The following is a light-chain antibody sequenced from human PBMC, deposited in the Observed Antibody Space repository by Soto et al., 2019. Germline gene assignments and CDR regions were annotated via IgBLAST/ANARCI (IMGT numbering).Light chain of an antibody. CDR2: RAS. CDR1: QRINNW. Sequence: DIQMTQSPSTLSASVGDRVTITCRASQRINNWLAWYQQEPGKAPKLLIYRASTLQSGVPSRFSGSGSGTEFNLTISSLQPDDFSTYYCQHYNSYPPWTFGQGTKVEIK. CDR3: QHYNSYPPWT. V-gene: IGKV1-5*03. J-gene: IGKJ1*01.